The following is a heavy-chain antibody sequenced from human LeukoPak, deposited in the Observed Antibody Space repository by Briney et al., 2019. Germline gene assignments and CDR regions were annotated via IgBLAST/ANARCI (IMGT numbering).Heavy chain of an antibody. D-gene: IGHD2-15*01. V-gene: IGHV3-23*01. CDR2: ISGSGGST. J-gene: IGHJ5*02. CDR1: GFTFSSYA. CDR3: AKSKVVVAATNWFDP. Sequence: GGSLRLSCAATGFTFSSYAMSWVRQAPGKGLEWVSAISGSGGSTYYADSVKGRFTISRDNSKNTLYLQMNSLRAEDTAVYYCAKSKVVVAATNWFDPWGQGTLVTVSS.